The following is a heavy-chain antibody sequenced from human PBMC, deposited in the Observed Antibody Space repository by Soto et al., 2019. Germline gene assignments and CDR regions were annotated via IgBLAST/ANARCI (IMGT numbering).Heavy chain of an antibody. J-gene: IGHJ4*02. V-gene: IGHV1-46*01. CDR1: GYTFTSFY. CDR3: ARGLTSGDY. Sequence: QVQLVQSGAEVKNPGASVKVSCKASGYTFTSFYIHWVRQAPGQGLEWMSIINPNAGSTNYAQNLQGRLTLTRDTSTNPVYMELSSLRSEDTAVYYCARGLTSGDYWGQGTLVTVSS. CDR2: INPNAGST.